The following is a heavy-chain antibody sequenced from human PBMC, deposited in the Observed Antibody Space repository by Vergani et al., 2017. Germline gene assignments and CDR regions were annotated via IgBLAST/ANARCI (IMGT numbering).Heavy chain of an antibody. CDR1: GYTFSTYG. D-gene: IGHD5-12*01. CDR3: ARDRSGYNDY. J-gene: IGHJ4*02. V-gene: IGHV1-18*03. Sequence: QVQLVQSGAEVKKPGASVKVSCKASGYTFSTYGISWVRQAPGQGLEWMGWLNPNNGYTRYAQKFQGRVTMTRDTSITTAYMDLMRLTSDDMAVYYCARDRSGYNDYWGQGTLVSVSS. CDR2: LNPNNGYT.